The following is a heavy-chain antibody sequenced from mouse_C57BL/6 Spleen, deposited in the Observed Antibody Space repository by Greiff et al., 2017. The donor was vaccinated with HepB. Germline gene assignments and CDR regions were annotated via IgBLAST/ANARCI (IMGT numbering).Heavy chain of an antibody. D-gene: IGHD2-5*01. CDR3: ARSAYYSNYYYFDY. V-gene: IGHV1-55*01. CDR1: GYTFTSYW. J-gene: IGHJ2*01. Sequence: QVHVKQSGAELVKPGASVKMSCKASGYTFTSYWITWVKQRPGQGLEWIGDIYPGSGSTNYNEKFKSKATLTVDTSSSTAYMQLSSLTSEDSAVYYCARSAYYSNYYYFDYWGQGTTLTVSS. CDR2: IYPGSGST.